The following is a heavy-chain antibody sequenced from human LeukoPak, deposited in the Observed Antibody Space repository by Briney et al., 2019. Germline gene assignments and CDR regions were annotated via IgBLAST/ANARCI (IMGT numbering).Heavy chain of an antibody. J-gene: IGHJ4*02. CDR1: GYTFTSYD. D-gene: IGHD4-17*01. V-gene: IGHV1-8*01. CDR2: MNPNSGNT. Sequence: ASVKVSCKASGYTFTSYDINWVRQATGQGLEWMGWMNPNSGNTGYAQKFQGRVTMTRNTSISTAYMELSSLRSEDTAMYYCTRVGYDYGDSPDYWGQGTLVTVSS. CDR3: TRVGYDYGDSPDY.